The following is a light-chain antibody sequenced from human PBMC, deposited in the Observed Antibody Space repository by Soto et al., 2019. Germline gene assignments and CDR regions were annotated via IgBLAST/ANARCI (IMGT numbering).Light chain of an antibody. CDR2: AAT. J-gene: IGKJ3*01. V-gene: IGKV1-39*01. CDR1: QTIITY. CDR3: QQYDNLICT. Sequence: DIQMTQSPSSLSASVGDRVTITCRASQTIITYLNWYQHKTGTAPKLVIYAATSLQSGVPSRFSGSGSGTNFFLTISGLQPEDIGTYYCQQYDNLICTFGPGTKV.